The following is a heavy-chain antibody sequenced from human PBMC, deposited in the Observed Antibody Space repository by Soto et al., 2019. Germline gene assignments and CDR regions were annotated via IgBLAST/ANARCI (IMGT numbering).Heavy chain of an antibody. CDR3: ARGARMVAIVSGMDF. CDR2: IIPIFGTA. V-gene: IGHV1-69*01. J-gene: IGHJ6*02. Sequence: QVQLVQSGAEVKKPGSSVKVSCKASGGTFSSCAISWVRQAPGQGLEWMGGIIPIFGTANYQQKFQGRVTITADESKSTAYMELRSLRSEDTAVYYCARGARMVAIVSGMDFWGQGTTVTVSS. D-gene: IGHD2-2*03. CDR1: GGTFSSCA.